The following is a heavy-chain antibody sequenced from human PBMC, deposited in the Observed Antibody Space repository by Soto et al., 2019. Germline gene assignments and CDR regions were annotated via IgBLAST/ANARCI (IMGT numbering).Heavy chain of an antibody. J-gene: IGHJ4*02. Sequence: PGGSLRLSCAASGFTFSSYGMHWVRQAPGKGLEWVAVISYDGSNKYYADSVKGRFTISRDNSKNTLYLQMNGLRAEDTAVYYCAKDPYYYDSSFNWGQGTLVTVSS. CDR1: GFTFSSYG. D-gene: IGHD3-22*01. V-gene: IGHV3-30*18. CDR3: AKDPYYYDSSFN. CDR2: ISYDGSNK.